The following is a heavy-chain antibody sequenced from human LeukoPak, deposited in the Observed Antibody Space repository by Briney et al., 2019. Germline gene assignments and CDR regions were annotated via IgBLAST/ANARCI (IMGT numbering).Heavy chain of an antibody. Sequence: SETLSLTCTVSGGSISSSSYYWGWIRQPPGKGLEWIGSIYYSGSTYYNPSLKSRVTISVDTSKNQFSLKLSSVTAADTAVYYCARDPIGSSWSFDYWGQGTLVTVSS. CDR1: GGSISSSSYY. J-gene: IGHJ4*02. CDR3: ARDPIGSSWSFDY. D-gene: IGHD6-13*01. CDR2: IYYSGST. V-gene: IGHV4-39*02.